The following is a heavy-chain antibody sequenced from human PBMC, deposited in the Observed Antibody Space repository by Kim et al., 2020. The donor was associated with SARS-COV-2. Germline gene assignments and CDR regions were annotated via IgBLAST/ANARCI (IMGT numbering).Heavy chain of an antibody. D-gene: IGHD4-17*01. Sequence: NYAQKVQGRVTITADKSTSTAYMELSSLRSEDTAVYYCARWVTVTHAFDIWGQGTMVTVSS. CDR3: ARWVTVTHAFDI. V-gene: IGHV1-69*02. J-gene: IGHJ3*02.